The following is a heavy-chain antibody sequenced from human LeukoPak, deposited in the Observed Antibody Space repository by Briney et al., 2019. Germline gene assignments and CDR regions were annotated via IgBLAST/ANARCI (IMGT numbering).Heavy chain of an antibody. CDR2: ISYDGSNK. D-gene: IGHD3-22*01. V-gene: IGHV3-30-3*01. CDR1: GFTLSSYA. J-gene: IGHJ6*02. CDR3: ARGGYYDSSGYELLNGMDV. Sequence: GGSLRLSCAASGFTLSSYAMHWVRQAPGKGLEWVAVISYDGSNKYYADSVKGRFTISRDNSKNTLYLQMNSLRAEDTAVYYCARGGYYDSSGYELLNGMDVWGQGTTVTVSS.